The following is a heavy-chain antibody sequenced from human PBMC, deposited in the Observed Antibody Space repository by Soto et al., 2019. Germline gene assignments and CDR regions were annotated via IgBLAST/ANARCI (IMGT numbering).Heavy chain of an antibody. CDR2: VYRTGST. D-gene: IGHD6-13*01. CDR3: ARARATIAAAAIFDC. CDR1: GGSISTSNW. Sequence: PSETLSLTCAVSGGSISTSNWWSWVRQPPGKGLEWIGEVYRTGSTNYNPSLASRLTISVDKSKNQFSLKLTSVTAADTAVYYCARARATIAAAAIFDCWGQGTLVTVS. V-gene: IGHV4-4*02. J-gene: IGHJ4*02.